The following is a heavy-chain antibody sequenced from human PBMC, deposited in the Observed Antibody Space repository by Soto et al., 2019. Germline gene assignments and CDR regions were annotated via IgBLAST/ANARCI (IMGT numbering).Heavy chain of an antibody. D-gene: IGHD3-3*01. CDR1: GFTFSSYW. V-gene: IGHV3-7*05. CDR2: IKQDGSEK. CDR3: ARAKVGYFCPAYYFDY. J-gene: IGHJ4*02. Sequence: EVQLVESGGGLVQPGGSLRLSCAASGFTFSSYWMSWVRQAPGKGLEWVANIKQDGSEKYYVDSVKGRFTISRDNAKNSLYLQMSSLRAGVTAVDYCARAKVGYFCPAYYFDYWGQGTLVTVSS.